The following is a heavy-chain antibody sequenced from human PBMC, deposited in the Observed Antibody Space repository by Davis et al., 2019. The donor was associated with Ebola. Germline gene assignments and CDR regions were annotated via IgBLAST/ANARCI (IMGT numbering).Heavy chain of an antibody. CDR1: GYTFTSYY. J-gene: IGHJ6*02. Sequence: ASVKVSCKASGYTFTSYYMHWVRQAPGQGLEWMGIINPSGGSTSYAQKFQGRVTMNRDTSTSTVYMELSSLRSEDTAVYYCARELIVIMAAAGTGAGDYYYYGMDVWGQGTTVTVSS. V-gene: IGHV1-46*03. D-gene: IGHD6-13*01. CDR2: INPSGGST. CDR3: ARELIVIMAAAGTGAGDYYYYGMDV.